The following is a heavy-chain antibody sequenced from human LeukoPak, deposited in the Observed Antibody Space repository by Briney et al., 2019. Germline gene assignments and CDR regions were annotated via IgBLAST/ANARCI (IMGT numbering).Heavy chain of an antibody. Sequence: GGSLRLSCAASGFTFRWYWMRWVRQAPGKGLEWVANIKQDGSEKYYVDSVKGRFTISRDNAKNSLYLQMNSLRAEDTAVYYCTRDESWGQGTLVTVSS. J-gene: IGHJ5*02. CDR3: TRDES. CDR2: IKQDGSEK. CDR1: GFTFRWYW. V-gene: IGHV3-7*01.